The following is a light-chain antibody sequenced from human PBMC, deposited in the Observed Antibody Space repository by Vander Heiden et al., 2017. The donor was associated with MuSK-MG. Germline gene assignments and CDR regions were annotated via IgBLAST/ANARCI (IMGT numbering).Light chain of an antibody. J-gene: IGKJ1*01. CDR1: QSISSY. CDR2: AAS. Sequence: DIQMTQSPSSLSASVGDRVTITCRASQSISSYLNRYQQKPGKAPKLLIYAASSLQSGVPLRFSGSGSGTEFTLSISSLQPEDFATYYCQQSYSTPQTFGQGTKVESK. CDR3: QQSYSTPQT. V-gene: IGKV1-39*01.